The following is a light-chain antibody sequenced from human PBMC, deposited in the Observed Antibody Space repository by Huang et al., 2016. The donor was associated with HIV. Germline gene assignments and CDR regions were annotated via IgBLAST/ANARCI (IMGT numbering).Light chain of an antibody. J-gene: IGKJ4*01. CDR1: RSVLYSSNNKNY. V-gene: IGKV4-1*01. CDR3: QQYYDIPT. CDR2: WAS. Sequence: DIVMTQSPDSLAVSLGGRATINCKSSRSVLYSSNNKNYLAWYQKKSGQPPKMLFYWASARESGVPDRFSGSGSGTDFTLTISSLQPEDVAVYYCQQYYDIPTFGGGTKVEI.